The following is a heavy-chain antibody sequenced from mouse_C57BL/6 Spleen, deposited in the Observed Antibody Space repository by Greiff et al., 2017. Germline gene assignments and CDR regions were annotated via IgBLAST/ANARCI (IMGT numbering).Heavy chain of an antibody. CDR2: ILPGSGST. CDR3: ARWDYYGSSYDAMDY. J-gene: IGHJ4*01. D-gene: IGHD1-1*01. Sequence: LMESGAELMKPGASVKLSCKATGYTFTGYWIEWVKQRPGHGLEWIGEILPGSGSTNYNEKFKGKATFTADTSSNTAYMHLSSLTTQDSAIYDCARWDYYGSSYDAMDYGGQGTSVTVSS. CDR1: GYTFTGYW. V-gene: IGHV1-9*01.